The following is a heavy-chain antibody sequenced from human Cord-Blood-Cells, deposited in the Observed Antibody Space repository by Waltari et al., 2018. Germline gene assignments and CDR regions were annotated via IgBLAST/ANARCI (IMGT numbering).Heavy chain of an antibody. D-gene: IGHD3-16*01. CDR1: GFTFSGSA. CDR2: IRSQANSHAT. V-gene: IGHV3-73*02. J-gene: IGHJ4*02. Sequence: EVQLVESGGGLVQPGGSLKLSCAASGFTFSGSAMHWVRQASGKGLNWGGRIRSQANSHATAYAASVKGRFTISRDDSKNTAYLQMNSLKTEDTAVYYCTSLRGDPIDYWGQGTLVTVSS. CDR3: TSLRGDPIDY.